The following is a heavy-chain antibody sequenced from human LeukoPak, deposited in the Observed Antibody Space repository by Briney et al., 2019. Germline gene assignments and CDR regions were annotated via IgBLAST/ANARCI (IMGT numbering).Heavy chain of an antibody. CDR1: VGSISSSSYH. V-gene: IGHV4-39*07. J-gene: IGHJ4*02. CDR2: IYYSGIT. CDR3: ASQLGGTTFH. Sequence: PSETLSLTCTVSVGSISSSSYHWGWIRQPPGKGLEWIGNIYYSGITNYNPSLKSRVSISLDTSKNQFSLRLNSVTAAETAVYYCASQLGGTTFHWGQGTLVTVSS. D-gene: IGHD1/OR15-1a*01.